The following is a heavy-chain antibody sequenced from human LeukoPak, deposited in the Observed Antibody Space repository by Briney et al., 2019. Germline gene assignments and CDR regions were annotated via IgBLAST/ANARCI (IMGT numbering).Heavy chain of an antibody. Sequence: PGGSLRLSCAASGFTFSSYNMNWVRQAPGKGLEWVSSISSSSSYKYYSDSVKGRFTISRDNSKNTLYLQMNSLRAEDTAVYYCAKAAPNLGYCSSTSCYFGLVDYWGQGTLVTVSS. CDR2: ISSSSSYK. J-gene: IGHJ4*02. D-gene: IGHD2-2*01. V-gene: IGHV3-21*04. CDR3: AKAAPNLGYCSSTSCYFGLVDY. CDR1: GFTFSSYN.